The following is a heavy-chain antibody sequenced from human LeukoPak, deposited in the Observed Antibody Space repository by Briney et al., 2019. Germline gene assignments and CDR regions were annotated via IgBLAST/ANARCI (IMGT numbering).Heavy chain of an antibody. V-gene: IGHV1-69*05. D-gene: IGHD2-2*02. J-gene: IGHJ6*03. Sequence: SVKVSCKASGGTFSSYAISWVRQAPGQGLEWMGGIIPIFGTANYAQKFQGRVTITTDESTSTAYMELSSLRSEDTAVYYCAILLGYCSSTSCYTEYYYYYMDVWGKGTTVTVSS. CDR1: GGTFSSYA. CDR2: IIPIFGTA. CDR3: AILLGYCSSTSCYTEYYYYYMDV.